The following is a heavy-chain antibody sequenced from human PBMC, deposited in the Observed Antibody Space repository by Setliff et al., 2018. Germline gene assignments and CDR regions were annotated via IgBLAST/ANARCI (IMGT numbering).Heavy chain of an antibody. CDR1: GNRFTDYN. D-gene: IGHD3-16*01. V-gene: IGHV7-4-1*02. CDR2: INTKTGNP. J-gene: IGHJ4*02. CDR3: ARDGGNGVDY. Sequence: GASVKVSCKASGNRFTDYNVHWVRQAPGQGLEWMGWINTKTGNPTYAQDFTGRLVFSLDTSVNTAFVQISSLKAEDTAVYYCARDGGNGVDYWGQGTLVTVSS.